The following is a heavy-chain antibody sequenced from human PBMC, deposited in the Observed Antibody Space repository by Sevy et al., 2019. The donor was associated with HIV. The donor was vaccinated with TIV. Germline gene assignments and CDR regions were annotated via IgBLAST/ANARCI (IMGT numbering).Heavy chain of an antibody. CDR3: ARSYCSGGRCYSLAY. Sequence: ASVKVSCKASGYTFTSYTITWVRQAPGQGLEWMERISAFNGDTNHAQKFQGRVTMTTDTSTSTAYMELRSLRSDDTAVYYCARSYCSGGRCYSLAYWGQGTLVTVSS. J-gene: IGHJ4*02. CDR1: GYTFTSYT. D-gene: IGHD2-15*01. CDR2: ISAFNGDT. V-gene: IGHV1-18*01.